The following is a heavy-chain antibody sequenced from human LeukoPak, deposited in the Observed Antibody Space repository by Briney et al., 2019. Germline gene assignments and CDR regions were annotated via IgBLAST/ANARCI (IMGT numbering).Heavy chain of an antibody. CDR1: GGSISSYY. J-gene: IGHJ3*02. Sequence: SETLSLTCTVSGGSISSYYWSWIRQPPGKGLEWIGYIYYSGSTNYNPSLKSRVTISVDTSKNQFSLKLSSVTAADTAVYYCARSASSTSRSAFDIWGQGTRVTASS. V-gene: IGHV4-59*01. CDR3: ARSASSTSRSAFDI. CDR2: IYYSGST.